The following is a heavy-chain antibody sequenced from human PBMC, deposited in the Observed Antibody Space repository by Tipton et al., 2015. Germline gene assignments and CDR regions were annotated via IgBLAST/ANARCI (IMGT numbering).Heavy chain of an antibody. V-gene: IGHV4-31*03. J-gene: IGHJ4*02. CDR2: IFYTGST. D-gene: IGHD5-24*01. CDR3: ARDGYNSNYFDY. Sequence: LRLSCTVSGGAITSDGFYWSWIRQHPGKGLEWIGYIFYTGSTYYNPSLKSRATLSVDTSKNQFSLKLSSVTAADTAGYYCARDGYNSNYFDYRGQGTLVTVSS. CDR1: GGAITSDGFY.